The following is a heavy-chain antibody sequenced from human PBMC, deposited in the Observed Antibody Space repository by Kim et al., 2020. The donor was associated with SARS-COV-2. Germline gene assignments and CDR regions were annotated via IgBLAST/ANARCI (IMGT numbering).Heavy chain of an antibody. CDR2: INHSGST. Sequence: SETLSLTCAVYGGSFSGYYWSWIRQPPGKGLEWIGEINHSGSTNYNPSLKSRVTISVDTSKNQFSLKLSSVTAADTAVYYCSRGRFGPTVTTPLIRYYYFGMDLWGHVTTVTVSS. D-gene: IGHD4-17*01. CDR3: SRGRFGPTVTTPLIRYYYFGMDL. J-gene: IGHJ6*02. V-gene: IGHV4-34*01. CDR1: GGSFSGYY.